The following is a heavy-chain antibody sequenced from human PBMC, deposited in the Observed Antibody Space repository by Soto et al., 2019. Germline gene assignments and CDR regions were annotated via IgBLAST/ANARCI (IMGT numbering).Heavy chain of an antibody. J-gene: IGHJ4*02. CDR2: ISSFSNYM. CDR3: ARAPGYYGDFFDY. D-gene: IGHD4-17*01. CDR1: GFTFSSYS. Sequence: PGGSLRLSCAASGFTFSSYSMNWVRQAPGKGLEWVSSISSFSNYMYYTDSVKGRFTISRDNAKNSLYLQMNSLRAEDTAFYYCARAPGYYGDFFDYWGQGTLVTVSS. V-gene: IGHV3-21*04.